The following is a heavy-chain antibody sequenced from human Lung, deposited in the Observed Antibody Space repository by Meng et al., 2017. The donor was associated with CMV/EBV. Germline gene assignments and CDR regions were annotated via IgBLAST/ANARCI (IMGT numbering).Heavy chain of an antibody. CDR1: GFTFSNYW. Sequence: GGSXRLXCAASGFTFSNYWMSWVRQAPGKGLEWVASINQDGSEKHYMDSVKGRFTISRDNAKNALYLEMNRLRAEDTALYFCVRGSGREWFDPWGQGTLVTVSS. CDR2: INQDGSEK. V-gene: IGHV3-7*04. D-gene: IGHD2-15*01. J-gene: IGHJ5*02. CDR3: VRGSGREWFDP.